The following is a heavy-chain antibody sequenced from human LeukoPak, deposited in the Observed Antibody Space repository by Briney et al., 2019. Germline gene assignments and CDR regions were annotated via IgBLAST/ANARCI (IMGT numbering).Heavy chain of an antibody. Sequence: SETLSLTCAVSSGALNSSNWWSWVRYPPGKGLEWIREIYPSGSTNYNPSRKSRVTMSVDESKNEFSLKLTSVTAADTAVYYCARRPYCSGGSCYLDWGEGTLVTVSS. CDR2: IYPSGST. V-gene: IGHV4-4*02. CDR1: SGALNSSNW. D-gene: IGHD2-15*01. J-gene: IGHJ4*02. CDR3: ARRPYCSGGSCYLD.